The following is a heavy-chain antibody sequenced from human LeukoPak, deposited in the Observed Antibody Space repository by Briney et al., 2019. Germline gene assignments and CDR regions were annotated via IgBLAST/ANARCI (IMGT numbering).Heavy chain of an antibody. D-gene: IGHD3-22*01. V-gene: IGHV3-30*18. Sequence: GGSLRLSCAASGFIFSNYGMHWVRQAPGKGLEWVAVISYDGSNKYYADSLKGRITISRDNSKNTLYLQMFSLRAEDTAVYYCAKDRSTYYYDSSGYYPDAFDIWGQGTMVTVSS. J-gene: IGHJ3*02. CDR3: AKDRSTYYYDSSGYYPDAFDI. CDR1: GFIFSNYG. CDR2: ISYDGSNK.